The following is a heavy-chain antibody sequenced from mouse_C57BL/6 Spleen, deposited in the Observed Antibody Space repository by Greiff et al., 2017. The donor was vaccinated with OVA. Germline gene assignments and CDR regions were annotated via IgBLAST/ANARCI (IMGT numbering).Heavy chain of an antibody. J-gene: IGHJ4*01. CDR2: IWRGGST. V-gene: IGHV2-5*01. Sequence: VKLVESGPGLVQPSQSLSITCTVSGFSLTSYGVHWVRQSPGKGLEWLGVIWRGGSTDYNAAFMSRLSITKDNSKSQVFFKMNSLQADDTAIYYCAKEGGYYEAMDYWGQGTSVTVSS. D-gene: IGHD2-3*01. CDR1: GFSLTSYG. CDR3: AKEGGYYEAMDY.